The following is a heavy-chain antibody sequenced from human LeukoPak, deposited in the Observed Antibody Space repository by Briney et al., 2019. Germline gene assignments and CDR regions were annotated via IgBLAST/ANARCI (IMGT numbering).Heavy chain of an antibody. J-gene: IGHJ6*02. V-gene: IGHV3-7*03. D-gene: IGHD3-16*02. CDR1: GFTFSSYW. Sequence: GGSLRLSCAASGFTFSSYWMSWVRQAPGKGLEWVANIKQDGSEKYYVDSVKGRFTISRDNAKNSLYLQMNSLRAEDTAVYYCARDVRLSDYGMDVWGQGTTVTVSS. CDR2: IKQDGSEK. CDR3: ARDVRLSDYGMDV.